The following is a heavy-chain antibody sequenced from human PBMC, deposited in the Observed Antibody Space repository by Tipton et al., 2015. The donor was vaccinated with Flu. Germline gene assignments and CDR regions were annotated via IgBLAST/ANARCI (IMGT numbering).Heavy chain of an antibody. J-gene: IGHJ4*02. CDR3: AREGRNSGGLDY. V-gene: IGHV4-39*06. CDR1: GGSISSSSYH. D-gene: IGHD1-26*01. Sequence: TLSLTCTVSGGSISSSSYHWGWIRQPPGMGLEWIGSVHYSGSTYQNPSLESRVTISVDTSKNQFALKRSSVTAADTAVYFCAREGRNSGGLDYWGQGTLVTVSS. CDR2: VHYSGST.